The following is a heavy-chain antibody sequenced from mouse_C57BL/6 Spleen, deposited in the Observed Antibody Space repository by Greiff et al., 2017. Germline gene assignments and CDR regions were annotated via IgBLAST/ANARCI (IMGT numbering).Heavy chain of an antibody. J-gene: IGHJ4*01. V-gene: IGHV1-72*01. CDR3: ARSSNLPYAMDY. Sequence: QVQLQQSGAELVKPGASVKLSCKASGYTFTSYWMHWVKQRPGRGLEWIGRIGPNSGGTKYNEKFKSKATLTVDKPSSTAYMQLSSLTSEDSAVYYCARSSNLPYAMDYWGQGTSVTVSS. CDR2: IGPNSGGT. CDR1: GYTFTSYW.